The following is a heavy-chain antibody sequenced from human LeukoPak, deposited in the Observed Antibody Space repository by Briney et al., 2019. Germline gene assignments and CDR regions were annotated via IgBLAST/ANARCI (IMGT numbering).Heavy chain of an antibody. CDR3: ARGIYYMDV. V-gene: IGHV3-23*01. J-gene: IGHJ6*03. CDR2: ITGDGATT. CDR1: GFSFSINA. Sequence: GGSLRLSCAASGFSFSINAMTWVRQAPGKGLECVSAITGDGATTYYADSVRGRFTISRDNSKNTLYLQMNSLRAEDTAVYYCARGIYYMDVWGKGTTVTISS.